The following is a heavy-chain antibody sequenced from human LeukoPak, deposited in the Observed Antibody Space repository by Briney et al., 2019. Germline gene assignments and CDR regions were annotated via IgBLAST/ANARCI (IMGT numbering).Heavy chain of an antibody. CDR3: ARGGYYFIRGAFDY. V-gene: IGHV4-59*01. CDR1: GGSISSYY. CDR2: IYYSGST. J-gene: IGHJ4*02. D-gene: IGHD3-22*01. Sequence: SETLSLTCTVSGGSISSYYWSWIRQPPGRGLEWIGYIYYSGSTNYNPSLKSRVTISVDTSKNQFSLKLSSVTAADTAVYYCARGGYYFIRGAFDYWGQGTLVTVSS.